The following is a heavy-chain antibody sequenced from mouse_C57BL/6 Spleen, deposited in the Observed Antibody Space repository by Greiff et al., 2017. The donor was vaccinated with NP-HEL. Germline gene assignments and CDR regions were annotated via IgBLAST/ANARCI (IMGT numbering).Heavy chain of an antibody. Sequence: QVQLQQPGAELVKPGASVKLSCKASGYTFTSYWMHWVKQRPGQGLEWIGMIHPNSGSTNYNEKFKSKATLTVDKSSSTAYMQLSSLTSEDSAVYYCARMGGNYEGFDYWGQGTTLTVSS. CDR2: IHPNSGST. CDR1: GYTFTSYW. J-gene: IGHJ2*01. D-gene: IGHD2-1*01. V-gene: IGHV1-64*01. CDR3: ARMGGNYEGFDY.